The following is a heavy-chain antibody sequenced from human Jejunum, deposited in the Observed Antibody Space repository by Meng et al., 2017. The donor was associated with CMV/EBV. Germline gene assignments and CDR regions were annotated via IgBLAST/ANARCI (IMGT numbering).Heavy chain of an antibody. CDR2: ISSSRSYI. CDR3: ARDSSYPL. V-gene: IGHV3-21*01. CDR1: GFTFSLYS. J-gene: IGHJ4*02. Sequence: LRLSCASSGFTFSLYSLSWVRQAPGKGLEWVSSISSSRSYIYYADSVKGRFTISRDNTKNFLFLQMDSLRAEDTAVYYCARDSSYPLWGQGTLVTVSS. D-gene: IGHD3-16*01.